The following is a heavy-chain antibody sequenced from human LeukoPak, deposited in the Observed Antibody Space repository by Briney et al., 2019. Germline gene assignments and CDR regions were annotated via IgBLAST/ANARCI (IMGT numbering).Heavy chain of an antibody. V-gene: IGHV4-59*02. Sequence: PSETLSLTCTVSGGSVSSYYWSWIRQPPGKGLEWIGNIYSSGSTNYNPSLKSRVTISIDTSKKQFSLNLSSVTAADTAVYYCARSPGYSGSPFDLWGRGTLVTVSS. J-gene: IGHJ2*01. CDR3: ARSPGYSGSPFDL. CDR2: IYSSGST. CDR1: GGSVSSYY. D-gene: IGHD5-12*01.